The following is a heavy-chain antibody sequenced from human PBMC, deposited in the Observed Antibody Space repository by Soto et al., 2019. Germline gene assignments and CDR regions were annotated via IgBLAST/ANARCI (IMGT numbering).Heavy chain of an antibody. V-gene: IGHV3-48*01. CDR1: GFTFSSYS. J-gene: IGHJ3*02. D-gene: IGHD6-6*01. Sequence: GGSLRLSCAASGFTFSSYSMNWVRQAPGKGLEWVSYISSSSSTIYYADSVKGRFTISRDNAKNSLYLQMNSLRAEDKAVYYCARDPSIAARPGAFDIWGQGTMVTVS. CDR3: ARDPSIAARPGAFDI. CDR2: ISSSSSTI.